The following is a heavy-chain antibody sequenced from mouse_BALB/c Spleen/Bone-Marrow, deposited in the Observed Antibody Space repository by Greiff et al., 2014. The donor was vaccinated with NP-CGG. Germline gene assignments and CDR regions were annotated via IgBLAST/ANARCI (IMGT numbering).Heavy chain of an antibody. Sequence: DVHLVESGGGLVQPGGSLKLSCAASGFTFSSYGMSWVRQTPDKRLELVATINSNGGSTYYPDSVRGRFTISRDNAKNTLYLQMGSLKSEDTAMYYCARDYDYDYWGQGTTLTVSS. V-gene: IGHV5-6-3*01. CDR3: ARDYDYDY. J-gene: IGHJ2*01. CDR1: GFTFSSYG. CDR2: INSNGGST. D-gene: IGHD2-4*01.